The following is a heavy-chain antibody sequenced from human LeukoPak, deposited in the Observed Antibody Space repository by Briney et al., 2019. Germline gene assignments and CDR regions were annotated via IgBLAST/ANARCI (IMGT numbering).Heavy chain of an antibody. Sequence: GGSLRLSCAASGFTVSSNYMSWVRQAPGKGLEWVSMIYSGGSTFDADSVKGRVTISRDNSKNTLYLQMNSLRAEDTAVYYCARGGSYLSAFDIWGQGTMVTVSS. J-gene: IGHJ3*02. CDR3: ARGGSYLSAFDI. D-gene: IGHD1-26*01. V-gene: IGHV3-53*01. CDR1: GFTVSSNY. CDR2: IYSGGST.